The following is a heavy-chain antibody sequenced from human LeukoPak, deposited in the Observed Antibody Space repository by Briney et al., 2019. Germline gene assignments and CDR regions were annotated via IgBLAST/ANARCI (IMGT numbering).Heavy chain of an antibody. V-gene: IGHV1-2*02. Sequence: ASVKVSCKASGYTFTGYYMHWVRQAPGQGLEWMGWINPNSGGTNYAQKFRGRVTMASDTSISTAYMERSRLRSDDTAVYYCATEFGSFYRWSDPWGQGTLVTVSS. D-gene: IGHD1-26*01. J-gene: IGHJ5*02. CDR3: ATEFGSFYRWSDP. CDR1: GYTFTGYY. CDR2: INPNSGGT.